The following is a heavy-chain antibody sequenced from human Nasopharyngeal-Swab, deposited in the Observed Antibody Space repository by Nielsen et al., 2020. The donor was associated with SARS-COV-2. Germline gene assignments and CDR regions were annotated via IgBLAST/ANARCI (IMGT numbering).Heavy chain of an antibody. CDR2: IYYSGST. J-gene: IGHJ4*02. CDR3: ARDTRRGGVDY. Sequence: SETLSPTCTVSGGSTSSYYWSWIRQPPGKGLEWIGYIYYSGSTNYNPSLKSRVTISVDTSKNQFSLKLSSVTAADSAVYYCARDTRRGGVDYWGQGTLVTVSS. V-gene: IGHV4-59*01. CDR1: GGSTSSYY. D-gene: IGHD2-15*01.